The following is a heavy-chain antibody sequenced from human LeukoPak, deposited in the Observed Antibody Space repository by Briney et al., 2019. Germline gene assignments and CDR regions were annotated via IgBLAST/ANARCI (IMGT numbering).Heavy chain of an antibody. V-gene: IGHV4-59*01. CDR3: ARDQAHYDFWSGYHNWFDP. D-gene: IGHD3-3*01. Sequence: SETLSLTCTVSGGSISSYYWSWIRQPPGKGLEWIGYIYYSGSTNYNPSLKSRVTISVDTSKNRFSLKLSSVAAADTAVYYCARDQAHYDFWSGYHNWFDPWGQGTLVTVSS. J-gene: IGHJ5*02. CDR2: IYYSGST. CDR1: GGSISSYY.